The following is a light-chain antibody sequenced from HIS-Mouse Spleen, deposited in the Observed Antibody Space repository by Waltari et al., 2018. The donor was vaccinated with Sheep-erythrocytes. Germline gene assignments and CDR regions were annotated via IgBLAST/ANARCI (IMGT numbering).Light chain of an antibody. CDR1: KLGDKY. J-gene: IGLJ2*01. V-gene: IGLV3-1*01. CDR2: QDS. Sequence: SYELTQPPSVYVSPGQTASITCPGDKLGDKYACWYHQKPGQSPVLVIYQDSKRPSGIPERFSGSNSGNTATLTISGTQAMDEADYYCQAWDSSTVVFGGGTKLTVL. CDR3: QAWDSSTVV.